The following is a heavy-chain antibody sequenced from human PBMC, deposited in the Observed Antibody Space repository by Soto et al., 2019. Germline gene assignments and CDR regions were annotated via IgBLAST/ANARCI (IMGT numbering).Heavy chain of an antibody. CDR2: ISSSSSTI. CDR3: ARGGTIAVTTIGDY. CDR1: GFTFRSYN. Sequence: DVQPVESGGGLVQPGGSLRLSCAASGFTFRSYNMNWVRQAPGKGLDWLSYISSSSSTIYYADSVKGRFTISRDNAKNSLYLQMNSLRDDDTAMYYCARGGTIAVTTIGDYWGQGTLVTVSS. D-gene: IGHD5-12*01. J-gene: IGHJ4*01. V-gene: IGHV3-48*02.